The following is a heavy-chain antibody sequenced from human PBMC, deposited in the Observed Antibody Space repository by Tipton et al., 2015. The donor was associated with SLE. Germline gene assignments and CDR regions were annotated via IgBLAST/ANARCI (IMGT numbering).Heavy chain of an antibody. D-gene: IGHD6-13*01. CDR1: GGSISSGSYY. J-gene: IGHJ4*02. V-gene: IGHV4-61*02. Sequence: TLSLTCTVSGGSISSGSYYWSWFRQPAGKGLEWIGRIYTSGSTNYNPSLKSRVTISVDTSKNQFSLKLSSVTAADTAVYYCARGETRIAAAGLFDYWGQGTLVTVSS. CDR3: ARGETRIAAAGLFDY. CDR2: IYTSGST.